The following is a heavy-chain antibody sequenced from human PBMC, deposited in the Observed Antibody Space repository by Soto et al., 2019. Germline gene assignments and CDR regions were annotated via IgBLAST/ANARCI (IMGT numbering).Heavy chain of an antibody. CDR2: IIPIFGTA. V-gene: IGHV1-69*13. J-gene: IGHJ4*02. Sequence: GASVKVSCKASGGTFSSYAISWVRQAPGQGLEWMGGIIPIFGTANYAQKFQGRVTITADESTSTAYMERSSLRSEDTAVYYCARLKDYYDSSGYYSVLDYWGQGTLVTVSS. CDR1: GGTFSSYA. D-gene: IGHD3-22*01. CDR3: ARLKDYYDSSGYYSVLDY.